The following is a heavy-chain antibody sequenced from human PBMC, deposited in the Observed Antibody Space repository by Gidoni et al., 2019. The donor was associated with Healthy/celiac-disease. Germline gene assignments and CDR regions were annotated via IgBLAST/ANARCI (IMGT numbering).Heavy chain of an antibody. V-gene: IGHV3-48*03. CDR3: ARGDPVIAAIDY. CDR2: ISSSGSTI. J-gene: IGHJ4*02. Sequence: LEWVSYISSSGSTIYYADSVKGRFTISRDNAKNSLYLQMNSLRAEDTAVYYCARGDPVIAAIDYWGQGTLVTVSS. D-gene: IGHD6-6*01.